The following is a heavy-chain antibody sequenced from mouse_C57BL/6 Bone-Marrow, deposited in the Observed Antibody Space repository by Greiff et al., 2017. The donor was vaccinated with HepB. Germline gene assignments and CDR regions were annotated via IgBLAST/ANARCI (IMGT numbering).Heavy chain of an antibody. D-gene: IGHD1-1*01. Sequence: QVQLQQPGAELVKPGASVKLSCKASGYTFTSYWMHWVKQRPGQGLEWIGMIHPNSGSTNYNEKFKSKATLTVDKSSSTAYMQLSSLTSADSAVYYCARADYYGRRPWFAYWGQGTLVTVSA. J-gene: IGHJ3*01. CDR2: IHPNSGST. V-gene: IGHV1-64*01. CDR1: GYTFTSYW. CDR3: ARADYYGRRPWFAY.